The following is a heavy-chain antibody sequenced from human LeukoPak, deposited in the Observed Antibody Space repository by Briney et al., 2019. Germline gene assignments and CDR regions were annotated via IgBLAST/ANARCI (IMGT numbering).Heavy chain of an antibody. V-gene: IGHV4-39*07. CDR2: IYYSGST. D-gene: IGHD1-1*01. J-gene: IGHJ6*03. CDR3: ARDTTETTGGYYYYYMDV. Sequence: SETLSLTCTVSGGSISSSGYYWGWIRQPPGKGLEWIGSIYYSGSTYYNPSLKSRVTISVDTSKNQFSLKLSSVTAADTAVYYCARDTTETTGGYYYYYMDVWGKGTTVTVSS. CDR1: GGSISSSGYY.